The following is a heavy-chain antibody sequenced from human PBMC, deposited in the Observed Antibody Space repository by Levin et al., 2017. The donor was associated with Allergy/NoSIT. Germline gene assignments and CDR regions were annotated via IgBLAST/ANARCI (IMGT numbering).Heavy chain of an antibody. Sequence: SETLSLTCAVSGGSISSSNWWSWVRQPPGKGLEWIGEIYHSGSTNYNPSLKSRVTISVDKSKNQFSLKLSSVTAADTAVYYCARDAQYDYIWGSERYFDYWGQGTLVTVSS. CDR2: IYHSGST. J-gene: IGHJ4*02. D-gene: IGHD3-16*02. V-gene: IGHV4-4*02. CDR1: GGSISSSNW. CDR3: ARDAQYDYIWGSERYFDY.